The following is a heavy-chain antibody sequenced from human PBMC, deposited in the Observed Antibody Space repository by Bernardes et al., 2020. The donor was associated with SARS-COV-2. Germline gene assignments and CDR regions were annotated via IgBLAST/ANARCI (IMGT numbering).Heavy chain of an antibody. Sequence: GGSLRLSCAASGFTFSSYSMNWVRQAPGKGLEWVSSISSSSSYIYYADSVKGRFTISRDNAKNSLYLQMNSLRAEDTAVYYCARRAGGSVVTAAVVYYFDYWGQGTLVTVSS. J-gene: IGHJ4*02. CDR3: ARRAGGSVVTAAVVYYFDY. D-gene: IGHD2-21*02. CDR2: ISSSSSYI. V-gene: IGHV3-21*01. CDR1: GFTFSSYS.